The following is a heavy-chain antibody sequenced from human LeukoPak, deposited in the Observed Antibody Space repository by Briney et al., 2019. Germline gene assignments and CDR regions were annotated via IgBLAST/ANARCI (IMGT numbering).Heavy chain of an antibody. V-gene: IGHV3-23*01. CDR2: ISGSGGST. CDR3: PKHLLKAMATCFAY. Sequence: PGGSLRLSCAASGFTFSSYAMSWVRQAPGKGLEWVSAISGSGGSTYYADSVRGRFTISRDNSKNTLYLQMNSLRAEDTAVYYCPKHLLKAMATCFAYWGQGTLVTVSS. J-gene: IGHJ4*02. CDR1: GFTFSSYA. D-gene: IGHD5-18*01.